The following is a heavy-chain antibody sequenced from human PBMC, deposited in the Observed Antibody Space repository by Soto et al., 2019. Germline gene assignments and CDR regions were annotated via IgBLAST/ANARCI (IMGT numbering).Heavy chain of an antibody. D-gene: IGHD2-2*02. J-gene: IGHJ6*02. Sequence: GSLRLSCAASGFTFSSYAMSWVRQAPAKGLEWVSAISGSGGSTYYADSVKGRFTISRDNSKNTLYLQMNSLRAEDTAVYYCAGGQLLYNYYYYYGMDVWGQGTTVTVSS. CDR1: GFTFSSYA. V-gene: IGHV3-23*01. CDR2: ISGSGGST. CDR3: AGGQLLYNYYYYYGMDV.